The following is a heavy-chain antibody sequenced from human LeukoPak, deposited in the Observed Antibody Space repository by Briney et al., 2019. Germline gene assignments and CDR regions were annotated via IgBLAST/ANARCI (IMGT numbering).Heavy chain of an antibody. V-gene: IGHV3-21*01. Sequence: GGSLRLSCAASGFTFSSYGMNWVRQAPGKGLEWVSSISSSSSYIYYADSVKGRFTISRDNAKNSLYLQMNSLRAEDTAVYYCARLVRGVPLYYFDYWGQGTLVTVSS. J-gene: IGHJ4*02. D-gene: IGHD3-10*01. CDR2: ISSSSSYI. CDR3: ARLVRGVPLYYFDY. CDR1: GFTFSSYG.